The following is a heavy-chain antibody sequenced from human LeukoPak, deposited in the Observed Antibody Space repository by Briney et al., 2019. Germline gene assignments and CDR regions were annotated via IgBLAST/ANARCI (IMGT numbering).Heavy chain of an antibody. CDR3: ARGYYDSSAYYSADY. CDR1: GYTFTSYG. D-gene: IGHD3-22*01. J-gene: IGHJ4*02. V-gene: IGHV1-18*01. Sequence: ASVKVSCKASGYTFTSYGISWVRQAPGQGLEWMGWISAYNGNTNYAQKFQGRVTMTRDTSISTAYMELTRLRSDDTAVYYCARGYYDSSAYYSADYWGQGTLVTVS. CDR2: ISAYNGNT.